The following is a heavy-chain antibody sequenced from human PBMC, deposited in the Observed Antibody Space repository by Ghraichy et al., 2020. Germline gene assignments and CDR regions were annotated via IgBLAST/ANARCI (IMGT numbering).Heavy chain of an antibody. J-gene: IGHJ4*02. Sequence: SVKVSCKASGGTFSSYAISWVRQAPGQGLEWMGRIIPILGIANYAQKFQGRVTITADKSTSTAYMELSSLRSEDTAVYYCASMAPVLLGYCSGGSCYSAPFDYWGQGTLVTVSS. V-gene: IGHV1-69*04. D-gene: IGHD2-15*01. CDR3: ASMAPVLLGYCSGGSCYSAPFDY. CDR2: IIPILGIA. CDR1: GGTFSSYA.